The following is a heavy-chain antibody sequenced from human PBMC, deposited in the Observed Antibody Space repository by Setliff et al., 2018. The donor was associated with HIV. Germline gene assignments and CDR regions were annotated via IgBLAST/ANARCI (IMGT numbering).Heavy chain of an antibody. J-gene: IGHJ3*02. D-gene: IGHD1-26*01. CDR1: GVSISSTNYY. Sequence: PSETLSLTCTVSGVSISSTNYYWGWIRQPPGKGLEWIGTIYYSGSTYYNPSLKSRVTISADTSNNQFSLRLTSMTAADTAVYYCAKTSVGATGLYAFDIWGQGTMVTVSS. CDR3: AKTSVGATGLYAFDI. CDR2: IYYSGST. V-gene: IGHV4-39*07.